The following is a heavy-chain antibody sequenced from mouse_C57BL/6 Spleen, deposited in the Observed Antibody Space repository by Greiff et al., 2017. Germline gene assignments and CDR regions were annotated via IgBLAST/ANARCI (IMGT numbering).Heavy chain of an antibody. CDR2: IYPGSGST. J-gene: IGHJ2*01. Sequence: QVQLQQPGAELVKPGASVKMSCKASGYTFTSYWITWVKQRPGQGLEWIGDIYPGSGSTNYNEKFKSKATLTVDTSSSTAYMQLSSLTSEDSAVYYCAREDYGSSYGDDYWGQGTTLTVSS. CDR1: GYTFTSYW. V-gene: IGHV1-55*01. CDR3: AREDYGSSYGDDY. D-gene: IGHD1-1*01.